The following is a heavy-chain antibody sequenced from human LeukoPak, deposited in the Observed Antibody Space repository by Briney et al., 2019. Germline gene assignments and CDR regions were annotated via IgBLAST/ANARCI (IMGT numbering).Heavy chain of an antibody. CDR2: IRADESEK. V-gene: IGHV3-30*02. CDR3: AIPLDHPSEDPAFDP. J-gene: IGHJ5*02. CDR1: GFTFSHFG. Sequence: GGSLRLSCAASGFTFSHFGMYWVRQAPGKGAEGVAFIRADESEKYYVESVRGGSTISRENNKKTLYVQISRQREKQTHGYYCAIPLDHPSEDPAFDPWGQGALVTVSS.